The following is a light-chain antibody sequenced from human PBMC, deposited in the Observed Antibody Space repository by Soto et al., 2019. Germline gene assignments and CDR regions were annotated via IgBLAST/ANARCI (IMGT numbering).Light chain of an antibody. Sequence: QSVLTQPASVSGSPGQSITISCTGTSSDVGSYNLVCWYQQHPGEARKLIIYEGSKRPTGVSHRFSGSKAGNTASLTISGRQAEDDAYYYCCSYAGSSTFVFGGGTKLTVL. J-gene: IGLJ2*01. CDR3: CSYAGSSTFV. CDR2: EGS. V-gene: IGLV2-23*03. CDR1: SSDVGSYNL.